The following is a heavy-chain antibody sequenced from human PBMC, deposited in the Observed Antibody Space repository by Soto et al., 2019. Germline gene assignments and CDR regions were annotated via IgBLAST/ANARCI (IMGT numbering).Heavy chain of an antibody. Sequence: LRLSCAASGFTFSNYWMSWVRQAPGKGLEWVANIKQDGSEKNYKDSVKGRLTISRGNAKNSLSLQMNSLRTEDTAVYYCARRATTSAGYFDLWGRGTLVTVSS. CDR1: GFTFSNYW. J-gene: IGHJ2*01. D-gene: IGHD1-26*01. CDR2: IKQDGSEK. CDR3: ARRATTSAGYFDL. V-gene: IGHV3-7*01.